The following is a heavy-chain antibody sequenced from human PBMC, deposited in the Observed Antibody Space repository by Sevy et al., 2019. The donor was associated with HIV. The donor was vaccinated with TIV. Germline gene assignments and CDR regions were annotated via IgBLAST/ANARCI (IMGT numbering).Heavy chain of an antibody. CDR1: GFTFSRYV. Sequence: GGSLRLSCAASGFTFSRYVMNWVRQAPGKGLEWVSSISGSGDNRFYADSVRGRFTISRDISKNTLYLQLNSLRAEDSAIYYCAKDLSGWSDPWGQGTLVTVSS. J-gene: IGHJ5*02. V-gene: IGHV3-23*01. CDR2: ISGSGDNR. D-gene: IGHD1-26*01. CDR3: AKDLSGWSDP.